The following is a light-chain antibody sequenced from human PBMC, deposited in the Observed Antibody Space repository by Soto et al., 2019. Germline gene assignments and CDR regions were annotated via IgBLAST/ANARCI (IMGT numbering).Light chain of an antibody. V-gene: IGKV3-11*01. CDR2: DRS. CDR3: QQRSHWPRNT. CDR1: QTVSRH. Sequence: EIVLTQSPATVSLSPGERATLSCRTSQTVSRHLAWYQQKPGQAPRLLIYDRSNRDTGIPARFSGSGSGTDFTLTISSLEPEDSAVYYCQQRSHWPRNTFGQGTKLEI. J-gene: IGKJ2*01.